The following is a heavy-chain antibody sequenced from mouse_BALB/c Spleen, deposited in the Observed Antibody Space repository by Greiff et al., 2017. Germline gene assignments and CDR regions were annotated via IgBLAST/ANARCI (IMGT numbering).Heavy chain of an antibody. Sequence: QVQLQHPGAELVKPGASVKLSCKASGYTFTSYWMHWVKQRPGQGLEWIGEINPSNGRTNYNEKFKSKATLTVDKSSSTAYMQLSSLTSEDSAVYYCARGDGYSWGQGTSVTVSS. D-gene: IGHD2-3*01. J-gene: IGHJ4*01. CDR2: INPSNGRT. V-gene: IGHV1S81*02. CDR3: ARGDGYS. CDR1: GYTFTSYW.